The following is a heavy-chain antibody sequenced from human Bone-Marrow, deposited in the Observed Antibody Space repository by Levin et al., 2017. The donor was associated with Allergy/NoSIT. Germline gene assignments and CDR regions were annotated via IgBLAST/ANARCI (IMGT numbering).Heavy chain of an antibody. J-gene: IGHJ6*02. D-gene: IGHD3-3*01. Sequence: SETLSLTCAVSGGSISNGGYSWSWIRQPPGKGLEWIGYIYHSGSTYYNPSLKSRVTISVDRSKNQFSLKLSSVTAADTAVYYCVRFYDFWSGYSEATGGLDVWGQGTTVIVSS. CDR3: VRFYDFWSGYSEATGGLDV. CDR1: GGSISNGGYS. V-gene: IGHV4-30-2*01. CDR2: IYHSGST.